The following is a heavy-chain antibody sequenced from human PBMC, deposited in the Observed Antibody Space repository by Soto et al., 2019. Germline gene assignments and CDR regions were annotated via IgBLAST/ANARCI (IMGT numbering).Heavy chain of an antibody. V-gene: IGHV5-10-1*01. CDR3: ASGGSGWYY. J-gene: IGHJ4*02. D-gene: IGHD6-19*01. CDR2: IAPSDSST. Sequence: QVPGKGLEWMGRIAPSDSSTDYSPSFQGHVTISADNSISTAYLQWTSLEASDTARYYCASGGSGWYYWGQGTLVTASS.